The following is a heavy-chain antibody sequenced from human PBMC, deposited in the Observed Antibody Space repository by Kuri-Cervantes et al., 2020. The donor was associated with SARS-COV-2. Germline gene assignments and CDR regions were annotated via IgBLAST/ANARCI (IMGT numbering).Heavy chain of an antibody. CDR1: GYTFTSYG. J-gene: IGHJ4*02. V-gene: IGHV1-69*05. D-gene: IGHD1-1*01. Sequence: SVKVSCKASGYTFTSYGISWVRQAPGQGLEWMGGIIPIFGTANYAQKFQGRVTITTDESTSTAYMELSSLRSEDTAVYYCATWNYAVYWGQGTLVTVSS. CDR3: ATWNYAVY. CDR2: IIPIFGTA.